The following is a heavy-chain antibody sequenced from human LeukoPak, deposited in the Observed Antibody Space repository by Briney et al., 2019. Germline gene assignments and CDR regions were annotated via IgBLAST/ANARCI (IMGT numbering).Heavy chain of an antibody. D-gene: IGHD6-19*01. CDR3: ARVSAVRYAFDI. V-gene: IGHV3-74*01. J-gene: IGHJ3*02. CDR1: GFTFSSYW. CDR2: IKSDGSST. Sequence: PGGSLGLSCAASGFTFSSYWMHWVRQAPGKGLVWVSRIKSDGSSTTYADSVKGRFTISRDNAKNTLYLQMNSLRAEDTAVYYCARVSAVRYAFDIWGQGTMVTVSS.